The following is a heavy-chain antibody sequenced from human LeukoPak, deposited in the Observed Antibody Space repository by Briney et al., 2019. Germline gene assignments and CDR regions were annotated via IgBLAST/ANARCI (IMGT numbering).Heavy chain of an antibody. D-gene: IGHD3-22*01. V-gene: IGHV3-9*01. CDR1: GFTFDDYA. CDR2: ISWNSGSI. J-gene: IGHJ4*02. CDR3: AKEGYYDSSGYYRLGYHKGGYFDY. Sequence: SLRLSCAASGFTFDDYAMHWVRQAPGKGLEWVSGISWNSGSIGYADSVKGRFTISRDNSKNTLYLQMNSLRAEDTAVYYCAKEGYYDSSGYYRLGYHKGGYFDYWGQGTLVTVSS.